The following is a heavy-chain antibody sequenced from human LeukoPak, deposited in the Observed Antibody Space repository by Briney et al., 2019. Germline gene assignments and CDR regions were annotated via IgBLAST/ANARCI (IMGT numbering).Heavy chain of an antibody. Sequence: ASVKVSCKASGYTFTSYYMHWVRQAPGQGLEWMGIISPGGGSTSYAQKFQGRVTMTRDTSTSTVYMELSSLRSEDTAVYYCARGPRTISALPRLDPWGQGTLVTVSS. CDR1: GYTFTSYY. V-gene: IGHV1-46*01. CDR2: ISPGGGST. CDR3: ARGPRTISALPRLDP. J-gene: IGHJ5*02. D-gene: IGHD3-3*01.